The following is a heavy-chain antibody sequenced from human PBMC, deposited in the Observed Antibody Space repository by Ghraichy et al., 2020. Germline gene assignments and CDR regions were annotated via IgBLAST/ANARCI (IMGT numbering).Heavy chain of an antibody. Sequence: GGSLRLSCAASGFTFNVYWMTWVRQAPGKGLEWVASIKQDASHQYYVDSVKGRFTVSRDNTKNTLFLYMNSLRADDTAVYYCVRDHNWNDPLVDYGMEVWGQGTTVTVSS. CDR2: IKQDASHQ. CDR1: GFTFNVYW. CDR3: VRDHNWNDPLVDYGMEV. V-gene: IGHV3-7*03. J-gene: IGHJ6*02. D-gene: IGHD1-1*01.